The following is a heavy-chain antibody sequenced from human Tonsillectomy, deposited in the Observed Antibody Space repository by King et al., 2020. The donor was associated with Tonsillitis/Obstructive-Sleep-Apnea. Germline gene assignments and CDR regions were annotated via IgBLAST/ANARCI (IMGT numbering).Heavy chain of an antibody. CDR3: ARAVYYDFWSGYSDQDAFDI. J-gene: IGHJ3*02. V-gene: IGHV4-59*01. D-gene: IGHD3-3*01. Sequence: VQLQESGQGLVKPSETLSLTCTVSGGSISSYYWSWIRQPQGKGLEWIGYIYYSGSTNYNPSLKSRVTISVDTSTNLFSLKLSSVTAADTAVYYCARAVYYDFWSGYSDQDAFDIWCQGTMVTFSS. CDR1: GGSISSYY. CDR2: IYYSGST.